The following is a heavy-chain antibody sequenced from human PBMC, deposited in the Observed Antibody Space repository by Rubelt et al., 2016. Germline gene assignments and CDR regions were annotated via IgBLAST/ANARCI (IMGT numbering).Heavy chain of an antibody. CDR3: AKDRVGSWFSLDY. CDR2: LSGRGGST. V-gene: IGHV3-23*01. Sequence: SRGGLVQPGGSLSVSCAASGFTFSRSAMNWVRQAPVKGLEWVAALSGRGGSTFSADSVTGRFTISSDNSKNTLYLQMNSLGAEDTAVYYCAKDRVGSWFSLDYWGQGTLVTVS. J-gene: IGHJ4*02. D-gene: IGHD6-13*01. CDR1: GFTFSRSA.